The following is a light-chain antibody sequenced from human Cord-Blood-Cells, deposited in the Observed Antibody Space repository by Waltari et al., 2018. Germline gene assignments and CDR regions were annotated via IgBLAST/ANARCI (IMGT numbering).Light chain of an antibody. CDR3: QQYYSTPYT. V-gene: IGKV4-1*01. Sequence: DIVMTQSPDSLAVSLGERATINCKSSQSVLYSSNNKNYLAWYQQKPGQPPKLPIYWAYNRESGVPDRFSGSGSGTDFTLTISRLQAEDVAVYYCQQYYSTPYTFGQGTKLEIK. CDR1: QSVLYSSNNKNY. J-gene: IGKJ2*01. CDR2: WAY.